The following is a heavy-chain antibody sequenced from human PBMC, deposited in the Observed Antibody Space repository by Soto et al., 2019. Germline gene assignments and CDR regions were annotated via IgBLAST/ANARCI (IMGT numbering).Heavy chain of an antibody. CDR3: ARNKITGLFDY. CDR1: GGSFSGYY. J-gene: IGHJ4*02. D-gene: IGHD2-8*02. V-gene: IGHV4-34*01. Sequence: SETVSLTCAVYGGSFSGYYWTWIRQPPGTGLEWIGEINHSGSTNYNPSLKSRVTISVDTSKNQFSLKLTSVTAADTAVYYCARNKITGLFDYWGEGTLVTVSS. CDR2: INHSGST.